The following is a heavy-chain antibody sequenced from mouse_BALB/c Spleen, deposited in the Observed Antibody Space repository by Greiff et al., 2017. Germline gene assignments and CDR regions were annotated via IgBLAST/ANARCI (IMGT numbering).Heavy chain of an antibody. CDR2: IDPYNGGT. CDR3: ASLYYDYDGYFDY. V-gene: IGHV1S135*01. CDR1: GYAFTSYN. J-gene: IGHJ2*01. Sequence: EVQLQESGPELVKPGASVKVSCKASGYAFTSYNMYWVKQSHGKSLEWIGYIDPYNGGTSYNQKFKGKATLTADKSSSTAYMQLSSLASEDSAVYYCASLYYDYDGYFDYWGQGTTLTVSS. D-gene: IGHD2-4*01.